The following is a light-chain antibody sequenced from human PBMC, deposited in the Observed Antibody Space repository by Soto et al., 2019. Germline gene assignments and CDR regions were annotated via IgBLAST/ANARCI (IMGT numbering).Light chain of an antibody. J-gene: IGKJ5*01. CDR2: EVS. CDR3: VQSLELPIT. CDR1: QSLLHSNVRTY. Sequence: DIVITQTPLSLSVTPGQPASISCKSGQSLLHSNVRTYLYWYLQKPGQPPQLLIYEVSNRFFGVPVWFSVSGSWTDFSLKISRVEAEDVGVYYCVQSLELPITLGQGTRLEIK. V-gene: IGKV2D-29*01.